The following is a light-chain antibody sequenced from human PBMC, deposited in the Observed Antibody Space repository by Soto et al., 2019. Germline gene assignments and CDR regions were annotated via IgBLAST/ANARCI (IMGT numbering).Light chain of an antibody. CDR2: EVS. Sequence: QSALTQPASVSGSPGQSIAISCTGTSSDVGAYNHVSWYKQHPGNAPKLIISEVSSRPSGVSDRFSGSKAGNTASLTISGLRTEDEADYYCTSYTGTTTHWVFGGGTKLTVL. J-gene: IGLJ3*02. CDR3: TSYTGTTTHWV. V-gene: IGLV2-14*01. CDR1: SSDVGAYNH.